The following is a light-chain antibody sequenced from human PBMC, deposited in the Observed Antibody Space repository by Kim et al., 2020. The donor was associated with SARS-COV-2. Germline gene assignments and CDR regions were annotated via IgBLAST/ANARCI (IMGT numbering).Light chain of an antibody. CDR1: QDIRSN. Sequence: EVGMTQSPATLSVSPGERATLSCRASQDIRSNLAWYQQKPGQSPRLLVYGASSRATGLPARFSASGSGTEFTLTISSLQSEDFALYYCRQYNNWPLTFGQGTKVDIK. CDR2: GAS. V-gene: IGKV3-15*01. J-gene: IGKJ1*01. CDR3: RQYNNWPLT.